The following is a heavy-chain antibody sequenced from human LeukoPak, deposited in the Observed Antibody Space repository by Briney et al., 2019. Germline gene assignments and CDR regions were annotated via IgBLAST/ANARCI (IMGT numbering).Heavy chain of an antibody. V-gene: IGHV1-46*01. Sequence: GASVKVSCKASGYTFTSYYMHWVRQAPGQGLEWMGIINPSGGSTSYAQKFQGRVTMTRDTSTSTVYMELSSLRSEDTAVYYCARGAVRFLEWFSFDPWGQGTLVTVSS. CDR1: GYTFTSYY. CDR2: INPSGGST. J-gene: IGHJ5*02. D-gene: IGHD3-3*01. CDR3: ARGAVRFLEWFSFDP.